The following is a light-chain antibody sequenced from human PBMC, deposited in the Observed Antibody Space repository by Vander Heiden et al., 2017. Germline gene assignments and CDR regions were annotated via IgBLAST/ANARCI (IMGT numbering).Light chain of an antibody. CDR1: FSNIGAGYE. J-gene: IGLJ3*02. Sequence: QSVLTQPPSMSGAPGQRVTISCTGTFSNIGAGYEVHWYQQLPGTAPKLLSSANNNRPSGVPDRFSGSKSGPSASLAITGLQAEDEADYYCQSYDSTLSGSMVFGGGTKLTVL. CDR3: QSYDSTLSGSMV. CDR2: ANN. V-gene: IGLV1-40*01.